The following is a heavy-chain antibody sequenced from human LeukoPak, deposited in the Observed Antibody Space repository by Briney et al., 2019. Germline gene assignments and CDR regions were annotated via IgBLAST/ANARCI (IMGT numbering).Heavy chain of an antibody. CDR1: GFTFSSYA. J-gene: IGHJ6*02. CDR3: ARSPTYYYGMDV. Sequence: GGSLRLSCAASGFTFSSYAVHWVRQAPGKGLEWVAVISYDGSNKYYADSVKGRFTISRDNSKNTLYLQMNSLRAEDTAVYYCARSPTYYYGMDVWGQGTTVTVSS. CDR2: ISYDGSNK. V-gene: IGHV3-30-3*01.